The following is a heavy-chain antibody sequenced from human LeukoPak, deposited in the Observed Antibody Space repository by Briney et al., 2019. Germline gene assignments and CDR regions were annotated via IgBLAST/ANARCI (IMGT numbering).Heavy chain of an antibody. CDR1: GFTFSIDG. CDR3: ARDTVLRYFDWLFPFKYGMDV. V-gene: IGHV3-21*01. CDR2: ISSSSSYI. J-gene: IGHJ6*02. D-gene: IGHD3-9*01. Sequence: GGSLRLSCVGSGFTFSIDGMNWVRQAPGKGLEWVSSISSSSSYIYYADSVKGRFTISRDNAKNSLCLQMNSLRAEDTAVYYCARDTVLRYFDWLFPFKYGMDVWGQGTTVTVSS.